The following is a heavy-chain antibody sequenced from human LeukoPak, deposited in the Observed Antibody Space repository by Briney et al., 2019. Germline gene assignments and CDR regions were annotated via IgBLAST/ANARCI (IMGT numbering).Heavy chain of an antibody. CDR2: ISTSGDRT. V-gene: IGHV3-23*01. CDR3: ARSAVGTSCCTAVDY. Sequence: PGGSLRLSCAASGFTFSTYAMTWVRQAPGKGLEWVSGISTSGDRTYYADSVKGRFTISRDNSKNTLYLQMNSLRAEDTAESYCARSAVGTSCCTAVDYWGQGTLVSVSS. J-gene: IGHJ4*02. D-gene: IGHD1-26*01. CDR1: GFTFSTYA.